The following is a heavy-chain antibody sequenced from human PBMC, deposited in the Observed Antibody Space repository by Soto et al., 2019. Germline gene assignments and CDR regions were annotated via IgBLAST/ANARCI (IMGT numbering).Heavy chain of an antibody. CDR2: ISYDGSNK. CDR1: GFTFSSYA. Sequence: GGSLRLSCAASGFTFSSYAMHWVRQAPGKGLEWVAVISYDGSNKYYADSVKGRFTISRDNSKNTLYLQMNGLRAEDTAVYYCARGIAARNYYYYYGMDVWGQGTTVTVSS. CDR3: ARGIAARNYYYYYGMDV. J-gene: IGHJ6*02. D-gene: IGHD6-6*01. V-gene: IGHV3-30-3*01.